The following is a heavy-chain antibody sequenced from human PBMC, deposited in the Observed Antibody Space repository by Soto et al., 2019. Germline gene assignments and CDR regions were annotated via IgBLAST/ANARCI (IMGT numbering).Heavy chain of an antibody. Sequence: EVQLVESGGGLVQPGGSLRLSCAASGFTFNNYYMVWVRQAPGRGLEWVANINQDGSAKYYVDSVKGRFTISRDNAKSSLYLQINSLRAEDTATYYCGRGFGCTPWGQGSLVTVSS. CDR3: GRGFGCTP. CDR2: INQDGSAK. CDR1: GFTFNNYY. D-gene: IGHD2-8*01. V-gene: IGHV3-7*05. J-gene: IGHJ5*02.